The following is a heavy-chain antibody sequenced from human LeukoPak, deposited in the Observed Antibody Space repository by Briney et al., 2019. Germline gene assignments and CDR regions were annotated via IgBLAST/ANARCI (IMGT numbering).Heavy chain of an antibody. CDR1: GGSISSYY. Sequence: SETLSLTCTVSGGSISSYYWSWIRQHPGKGLEWIGYIYNSGSTYYNPSLKSRVTISVDTSKNQFSLKLSSVTAVDTAVYYCVGYPYNWFDPWGQGTLVTVFS. CDR2: IYNSGST. J-gene: IGHJ5*02. D-gene: IGHD3-16*02. V-gene: IGHV4-59*06. CDR3: VGYPYNWFDP.